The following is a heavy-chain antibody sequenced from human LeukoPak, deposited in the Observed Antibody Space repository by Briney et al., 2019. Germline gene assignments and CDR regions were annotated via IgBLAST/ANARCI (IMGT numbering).Heavy chain of an antibody. CDR3: PRGSDTIFGVARDGFDS. CDR1: GFTFDDYA. CDR2: IRGKPYGETT. D-gene: IGHD3-3*01. J-gene: IGHJ4*02. V-gene: IGHV3-49*03. Sequence: GGSLRLSCAASGFTFDDYAMSWFRQAPGKGLEWVGFIRGKPYGETTEYAASVQGRFTISRDDSESTTYLQLNSLKTEDTAVYYCPRGSDTIFGVARDGFDSWGQGTLVTVSS.